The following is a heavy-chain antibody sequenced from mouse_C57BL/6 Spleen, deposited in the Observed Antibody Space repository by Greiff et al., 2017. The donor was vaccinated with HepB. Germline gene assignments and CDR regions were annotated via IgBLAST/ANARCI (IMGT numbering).Heavy chain of an antibody. CDR2: IYPGDGDT. J-gene: IGHJ4*01. D-gene: IGHD1-1*01. V-gene: IGHV1-82*01. CDR3: ARTPRYGSRGYAMDY. Sequence: VQLHQSGPELVKPGASVKISCKASGYAFSSSWMNWVKQRPGKGLEWIGRIYPGDGDTNYNGKFKGKATLTADKSSSTAYMQLSSLTSEDSAVYFCARTPRYGSRGYAMDYWGQGTSVTVSS. CDR1: GYAFSSSW.